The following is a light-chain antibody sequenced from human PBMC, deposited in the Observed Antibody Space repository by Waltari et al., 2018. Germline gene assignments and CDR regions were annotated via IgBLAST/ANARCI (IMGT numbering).Light chain of an antibody. Sequence: DIQMTQSPYSLSASVGDSVTITCRASQSISSYLYWYQQKPGKAPKLLSYAASSLQSGVPSRFSGSGSGTDFTLTISSLQPEDFATYYCQQSYSTPRTFGQGTKVEIK. V-gene: IGKV1-39*01. CDR1: QSISSY. CDR3: QQSYSTPRT. J-gene: IGKJ1*01. CDR2: AAS.